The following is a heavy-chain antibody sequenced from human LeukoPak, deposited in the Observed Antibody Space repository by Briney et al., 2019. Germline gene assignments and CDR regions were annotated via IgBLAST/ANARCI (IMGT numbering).Heavy chain of an antibody. CDR2: IRSSGRTT. D-gene: IGHD1-26*01. Sequence: GGSLRLSCAASGFIFGDYGMTWVRQAPGKGPEWVAVIRSSGRTTDYADSVKGRFTISRDNSNNTLFLQMIRLRAEDTAVYYCAKPPENVVGTSPFYFDSWGQGTLVTVSS. J-gene: IGHJ4*02. V-gene: IGHV3-23*01. CDR1: GFIFGDYG. CDR3: AKPPENVVGTSPFYFDS.